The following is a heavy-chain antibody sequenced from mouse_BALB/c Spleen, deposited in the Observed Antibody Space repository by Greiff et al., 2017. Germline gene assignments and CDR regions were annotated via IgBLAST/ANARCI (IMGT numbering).Heavy chain of an antibody. CDR3: ARLNWDDYAMDY. CDR2: ISSGSSTI. J-gene: IGHJ4*01. D-gene: IGHD4-1*01. Sequence: EVQGVESGGGLVQPGGSRKLSCAASGFTFSSFGMHWVRQAPEKGLVWVAYISSGSSTIYYADTVKGRFTISRDNPKNTLFLQMTSLRSEDTAMYYCARLNWDDYAMDYWGQGTSVTVSA. CDR1: GFTFSSFG. V-gene: IGHV5-17*02.